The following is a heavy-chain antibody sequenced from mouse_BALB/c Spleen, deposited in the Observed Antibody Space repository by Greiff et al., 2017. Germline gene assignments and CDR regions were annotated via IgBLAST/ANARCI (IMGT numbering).Heavy chain of an antibody. CDR2: ISSGGSYT. CDR3: ARDDFYAMDY. Sequence: EVKLMESGGGLVKPGGSLKLSCAASGFTFSSYAMSWVRQSPEKRLEWVAEISSGGSYTYYPDTVKGRFTISRDNAKNTLYLEMSSLRSEDTAMYYCARDDFYAMDYWGQGTSVTVSS. CDR1: GFTFSSYA. J-gene: IGHJ4*01. V-gene: IGHV5-9-4*01.